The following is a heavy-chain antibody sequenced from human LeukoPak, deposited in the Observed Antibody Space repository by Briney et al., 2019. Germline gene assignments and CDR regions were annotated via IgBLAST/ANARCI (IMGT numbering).Heavy chain of an antibody. CDR1: GDSVSSNSAA. J-gene: IGHJ4*02. V-gene: IGHV6-1*01. D-gene: IGHD5-24*01. CDR2: TYYRSKWYN. Sequence: SQTLSLTCAISGDSVSSNSAAWNWIRQSPSRGLEWLGRTYYRSKWYNDYAVSVKSRITINPDTSKNQFSLQLNSVTPEDTAVYYCARGTRRRDGYNSRGHFDYWGQGTLVTVSS. CDR3: ARGTRRRDGYNSRGHFDY.